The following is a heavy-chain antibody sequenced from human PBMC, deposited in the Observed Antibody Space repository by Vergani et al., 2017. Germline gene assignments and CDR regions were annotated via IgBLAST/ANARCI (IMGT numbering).Heavy chain of an antibody. CDR3: ARPGIAAANQYDFDY. D-gene: IGHD6-13*01. V-gene: IGHV3-30*03. Sequence: QVQLVESGGGVVQPGRSLRLSCAASGFTFSSYGMHWVRQAPGKGLEWVAVISYDGSNKYYADSVKGRFTISRDNSKNTLYLQMNSLRAEDTAVYYCARPGIAAANQYDFDYWGQGTLVTVSS. J-gene: IGHJ4*02. CDR2: ISYDGSNK. CDR1: GFTFSSYG.